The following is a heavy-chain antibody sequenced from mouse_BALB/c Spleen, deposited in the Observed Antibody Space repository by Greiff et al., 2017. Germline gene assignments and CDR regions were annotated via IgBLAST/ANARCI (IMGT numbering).Heavy chain of an antibody. J-gene: IGHJ2*01. CDR1: GFTFSSYA. CDR2: ISSGGSYT. D-gene: IGHD4-1*01. Sequence: EVKVVESGGGLVKPGGSLKLSCAASGFTFSSYAMSWVRQSPEKRLEWVAEISSGGSYTYYPDTVTGRFTISRDNAKNTLYLEMSSLRSEDTAMYYCARGKTGNYFDYWGQGTTLTVSS. V-gene: IGHV5-9-4*01. CDR3: ARGKTGNYFDY.